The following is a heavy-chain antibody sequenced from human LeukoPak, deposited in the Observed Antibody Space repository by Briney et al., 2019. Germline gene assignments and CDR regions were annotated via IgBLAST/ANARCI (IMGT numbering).Heavy chain of an antibody. D-gene: IGHD3-3*01. CDR3: ARVSGYDFWSGYFSSGAGWFDP. Sequence: SETLSLTCTVSGYSISSGYYWGWIRQPPGKGLEWIGSIYHSGSTYYNPSLKSRVTISVDTSKNQFSLKLSSVTAADTAVYYCARVSGYDFWSGYFSSGAGWFDPWGQGTLVTVSS. CDR1: GYSISSGYY. V-gene: IGHV4-38-2*02. CDR2: IYHSGST. J-gene: IGHJ5*02.